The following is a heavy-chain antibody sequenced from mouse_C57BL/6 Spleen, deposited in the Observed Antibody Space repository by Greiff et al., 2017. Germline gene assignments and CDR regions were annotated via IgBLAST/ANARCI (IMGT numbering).Heavy chain of an antibody. J-gene: IGHJ2*01. D-gene: IGHD1-1*01. CDR3: VRQGSGFDY. CDR2: IRSKSNNYAT. CDR1: GFSFNTYA. Sequence: EVKLVESGGGLVQPKGSLKLSCAASGFSFNTYAMNWVRQAPGKGLEWVARIRSKSNNYATYYADSVKARFTISRDDSESMLYLQMNNLKTEDTAMYYCVRQGSGFDYWGQGTTLTVAS. V-gene: IGHV10-1*01.